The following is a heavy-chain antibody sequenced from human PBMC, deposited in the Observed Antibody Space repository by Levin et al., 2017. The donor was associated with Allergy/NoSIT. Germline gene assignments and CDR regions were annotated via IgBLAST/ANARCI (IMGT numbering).Heavy chain of an antibody. CDR3: ARPAGSGWIPFDY. CDR2: ISYDGSNK. V-gene: IGHV3-30*03. CDR1: GFTFSSYG. J-gene: IGHJ4*02. D-gene: IGHD6-19*01. Sequence: GGSLRLSCAASGFTFSSYGMHWVRQAPGKGLEWVAVISYDGSNKYYADSVKGRFTISRDNSKNTLYLQMNSLRAEDTAVYYCARPAGSGWIPFDYWGQGTLVTVSS.